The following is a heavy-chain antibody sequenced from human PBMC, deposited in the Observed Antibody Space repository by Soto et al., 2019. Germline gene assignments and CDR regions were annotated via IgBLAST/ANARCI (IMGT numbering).Heavy chain of an antibody. CDR1: GGSITNSNW. D-gene: IGHD3-3*01. Sequence: PSETLSLTCTVSGGSITNSNWWSWVRLPPAKGLEWIGDIYHAGSTKYNPSLERRVTMSVDTSNNQFALTLTSVTAADTAVYFCATDSNYDVSNSFWGQGTLVTVSS. V-gene: IGHV4-4*02. CDR3: ATDSNYDVSNSF. CDR2: IYHAGST. J-gene: IGHJ4*02.